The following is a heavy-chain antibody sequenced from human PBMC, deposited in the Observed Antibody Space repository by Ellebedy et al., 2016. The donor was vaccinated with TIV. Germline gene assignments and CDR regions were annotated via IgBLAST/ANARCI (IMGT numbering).Heavy chain of an antibody. J-gene: IGHJ3*02. Sequence: ASVKVSCXASGYTFTSYGISWVRQAPGQGLEWMGWISAYNGNTNYAQKLQGRVTMTTDTSTSTAYMELRSLRSDDTAVYYCARVTEYCSSTSCYYLGGAFDIWGQGTMVTVSS. V-gene: IGHV1-18*01. CDR2: ISAYNGNT. CDR3: ARVTEYCSSTSCYYLGGAFDI. CDR1: GYTFTSYG. D-gene: IGHD2-2*01.